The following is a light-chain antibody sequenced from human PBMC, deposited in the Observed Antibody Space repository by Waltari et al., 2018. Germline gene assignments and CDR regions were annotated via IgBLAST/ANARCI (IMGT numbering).Light chain of an antibody. CDR1: QSISTF. CDR3: QQYSTFPPT. Sequence: DIQMTQSPSSLSSFVRDRVILTCRASQSISTFLAWFQLKPGKAPKSLIYAASTLQTGVSSNFSGSGSGTDFTLTISSLQPGDCATYYCQQYSTFPPTFGGGTRVEI. J-gene: IGKJ4*01. CDR2: AAS. V-gene: IGKV1-16*02.